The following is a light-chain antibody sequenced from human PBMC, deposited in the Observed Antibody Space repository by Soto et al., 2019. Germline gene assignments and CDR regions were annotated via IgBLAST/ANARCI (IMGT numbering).Light chain of an antibody. V-gene: IGKV3-20*01. CDR2: GAS. CDR1: QSVSSSN. J-gene: IGKJ4*01. CDR3: LQESNYPLT. Sequence: EIVLTQSPGTLSLSPGERATLSCRASQSVSSSNLAWYQQKPGQAPRLLIYGASSRATGIPDRFSGSGSGTDFTLTISRLEPEDFATYYCLQESNYPLTFGGGTKVEIK.